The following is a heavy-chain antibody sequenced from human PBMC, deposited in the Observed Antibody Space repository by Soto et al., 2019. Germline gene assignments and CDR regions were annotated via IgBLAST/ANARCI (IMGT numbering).Heavy chain of an antibody. J-gene: IGHJ4*02. Sequence: EVQLLESGGGLVQPGGSLRLSCAASGFTFNSYAMSWVRQAPGKGLGWVSSISGSGGSTYYADSVKGRFTISRDNSRNTLYLQMNSLRAEDTACYYCAKGLGIGRPGGDCWGQGTLLTVSS. V-gene: IGHV3-23*01. D-gene: IGHD7-27*01. CDR2: ISGSGGST. CDR1: GFTFNSYA. CDR3: AKGLGIGRPGGDC.